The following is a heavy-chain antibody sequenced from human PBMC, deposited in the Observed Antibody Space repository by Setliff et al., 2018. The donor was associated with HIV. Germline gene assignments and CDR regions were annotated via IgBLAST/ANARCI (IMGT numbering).Heavy chain of an antibody. CDR3: ARARSDWYNVRPYYFDL. D-gene: IGHD6-19*01. J-gene: IGHJ4*02. CDR1: GGAFNGYY. V-gene: IGHV4-34*01. Sequence: SETLSLTCAVYGGAFNGYYWTWIRQSPGRGLEWIGEINHKGVTNYSPSLMRRATISAEASKSQFSLRLSSVTAADTAVYYCARARSDWYNVRPYYFDLWGQGTPVTVSS. CDR2: INHKGVT.